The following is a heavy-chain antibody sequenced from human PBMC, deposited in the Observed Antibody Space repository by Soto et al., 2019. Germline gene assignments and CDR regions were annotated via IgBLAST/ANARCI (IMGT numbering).Heavy chain of an antibody. V-gene: IGHV1-8*01. J-gene: IGHJ3*01. CDR1: GYTFTDYD. Sequence: ASVKVSCKTSGYTFTDYDINWVRQATGQGLEWMGWMNPNSGNTGYAQKFQGRVSMTRNTATSTAYMQLSSLRSDDTAIYYCARDSSTTNPVWGQGTMVTVSS. CDR2: MNPNSGNT. CDR3: ARDSSTTNPV. D-gene: IGHD2-2*01.